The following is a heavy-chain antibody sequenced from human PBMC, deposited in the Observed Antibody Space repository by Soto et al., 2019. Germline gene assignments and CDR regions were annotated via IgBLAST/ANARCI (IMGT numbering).Heavy chain of an antibody. Sequence: QVQLVESGGGVVQPGRSLRLSCAASGFTFSDYGMHWVRQAPGKGLEWVAVIWYDGSNKYYADSVKGRFTISRDNSKNTLYLQMNSLRAEDTAVYYCAKSDGSYSSGWYGGSTYYYGMDVWGQGTTVTVSS. CDR2: IWYDGSNK. D-gene: IGHD6-19*01. J-gene: IGHJ6*02. CDR3: AKSDGSYSSGWYGGSTYYYGMDV. V-gene: IGHV3-33*06. CDR1: GFTFSDYG.